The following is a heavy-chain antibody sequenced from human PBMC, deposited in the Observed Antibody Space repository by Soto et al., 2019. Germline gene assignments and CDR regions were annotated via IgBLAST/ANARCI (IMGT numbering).Heavy chain of an antibody. CDR3: ARVVGSGTYYTPYTWFDP. D-gene: IGHD3-10*01. CDR1: GYTFTNYG. J-gene: IGHJ5*02. Sequence: ASVKVSCKASGYTFTNYGISWARQAPGQGLEWMGWINTYNGNTNHAQKLQGRVTMTTDTSTSTAYMELRSLRSDDTAVYYCARVVGSGTYYTPYTWFDPWGQGTLVTV. CDR2: INTYNGNT. V-gene: IGHV1-18*01.